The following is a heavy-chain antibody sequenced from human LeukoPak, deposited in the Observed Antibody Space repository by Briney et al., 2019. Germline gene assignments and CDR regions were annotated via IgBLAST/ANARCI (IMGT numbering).Heavy chain of an antibody. CDR2: INPNSGGT. CDR3: ARDAPNYDILTGYYNALDYYYMDV. Sequence: ASVKVSCKASGYTFTGYYMHWVRQAPGQGLEWMGWINPNSGGTNYAQKFQGRVTMTRDTSISTAYMELSRLRSDDTAVYYCARDAPNYDILTGYYNALDYYYMDVWGKGTTVTTSS. D-gene: IGHD3-9*01. V-gene: IGHV1-2*02. J-gene: IGHJ6*03. CDR1: GYTFTGYY.